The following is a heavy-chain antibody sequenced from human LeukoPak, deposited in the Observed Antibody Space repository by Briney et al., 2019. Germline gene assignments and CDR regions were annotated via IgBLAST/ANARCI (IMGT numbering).Heavy chain of an antibody. CDR1: GFTFSSYA. V-gene: IGHV3-30*04. J-gene: IGHJ3*02. CDR3: ARGGARTGGAFDI. CDR2: ISYDGSNK. Sequence: GGSLRLSCAASGFTFSSYAMLWVRQAPGKGLEWVAVISYDGSNKYYADSVKGRFTISRDNSKNTLYLQMNSLRAEDTAVYYCARGGARTGGAFDIWGQGTMVTVSS. D-gene: IGHD1-14*01.